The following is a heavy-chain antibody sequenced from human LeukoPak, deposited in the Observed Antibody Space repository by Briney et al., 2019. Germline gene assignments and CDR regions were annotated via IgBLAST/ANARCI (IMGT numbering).Heavy chain of an antibody. CDR2: IYYSGST. CDR1: GGPISSSSYY. D-gene: IGHD2-15*01. J-gene: IGHJ4*02. V-gene: IGHV4-39*02. Sequence: PSETLSLTCTVSGGPISSSSYYWGWIRQPPGKGLEWIGSIYYSGSTYYNPSLKSRVTISVDTSKNQFSLKLSSVTAADTAVYYCAREVAMTYHGTDYWGQGTLVTVSS. CDR3: AREVAMTYHGTDY.